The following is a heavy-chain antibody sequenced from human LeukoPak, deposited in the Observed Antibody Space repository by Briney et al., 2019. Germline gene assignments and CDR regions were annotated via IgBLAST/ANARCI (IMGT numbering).Heavy chain of an antibody. J-gene: IGHJ4*02. CDR3: AREGFVYFDY. CDR2: INHSGST. V-gene: IGHV4-34*01. Sequence: SETLSLTCAVYGGSFSGYYWSWIRQPPGKGLEWIGEINHSGSTNYNPSLKSRVTISVDTSKNQFSLKLSSVTAADTAVYYCAREGFVYFDYWGQGTLVTVSS. CDR1: GGSFSGYY.